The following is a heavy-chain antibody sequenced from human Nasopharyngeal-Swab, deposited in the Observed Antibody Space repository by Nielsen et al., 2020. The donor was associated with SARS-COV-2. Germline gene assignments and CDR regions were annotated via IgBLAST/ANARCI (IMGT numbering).Heavy chain of an antibody. CDR3: ARDYYDSSGQNLGLDY. D-gene: IGHD3-22*01. V-gene: IGHV3-11*06. CDR2: ISSSSSYI. CDR1: GFTFSDYY. J-gene: IGHJ4*02. Sequence: GESLKISCAASGFTFSDYYMSWIRQAPGKGLEWVSYISSSSSYIYYADSVKGRFTISRDNAKNSLYLQMNSLRAEDTAVYYCARDYYDSSGQNLGLDYWGQGTLVTVSS.